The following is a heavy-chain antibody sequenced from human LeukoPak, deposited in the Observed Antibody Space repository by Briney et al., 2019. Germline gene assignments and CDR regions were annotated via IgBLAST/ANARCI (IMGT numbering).Heavy chain of an antibody. V-gene: IGHV4-59*12. CDR2: IYYSGST. J-gene: IGHJ5*02. Sequence: SETLSLTCTVSGGSISSYYWSWIRQPPGKGLEWIGYIYYSGSTNYNPSLKSRVTISVDTSKNQFSLKLSSVTAADTAVYYCARENYYGSGSYSGGNWFDPWGQGTLVTVSS. CDR1: GGSISSYY. D-gene: IGHD3-10*01. CDR3: ARENYYGSGSYSGGNWFDP.